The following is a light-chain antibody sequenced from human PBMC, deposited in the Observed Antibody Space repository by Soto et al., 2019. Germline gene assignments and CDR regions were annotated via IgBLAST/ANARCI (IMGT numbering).Light chain of an antibody. J-gene: IGKJ5*01. V-gene: IGKV3-11*01. CDR3: QQRSNWQIT. CDR1: QRVSSY. Sequence: EIVLTQSPATLSLSPGERATLSCRASQRVSSYLAWYQQKPGQAPRLLIYDASNRATGIPARFSGSGSGTDLTLTISSLEPEDFALYYCQQRSNWQITFGQGTRLEIK. CDR2: DAS.